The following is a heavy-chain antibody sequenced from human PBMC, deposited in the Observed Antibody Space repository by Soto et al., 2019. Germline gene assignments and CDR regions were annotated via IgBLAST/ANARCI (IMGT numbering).Heavy chain of an antibody. D-gene: IGHD3-22*01. V-gene: IGHV3-33*01. CDR1: GFTFSSYG. J-gene: IGHJ4*02. CDR3: AREDAPYYYDSSGYYFYDY. Sequence: PGGFLRLSCAASGFTFSSYGMHWVRQAPGKGLEWVAVIWYDGSNKYYADPVKGRFTISRDNSKNTLYLQMNSLRAEDTAVYYCAREDAPYYYDSSGYYFYDYWGQGTLVTVSS. CDR2: IWYDGSNK.